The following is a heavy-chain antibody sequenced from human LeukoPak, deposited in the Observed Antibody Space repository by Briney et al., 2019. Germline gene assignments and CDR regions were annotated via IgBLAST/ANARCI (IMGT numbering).Heavy chain of an antibody. J-gene: IGHJ4*02. CDR2: IYSNDNT. CDR1: GFTVSTNY. V-gene: IGHV3-53*01. D-gene: IGHD1-26*01. Sequence: GGSLRLSCAASGFTVSTNYMSWVRQAPGKGLEWVSVIYSNDNTYYADSVKGRFTISRDNSKYTLYLQMNSLRAEDTAVYYCARVGEGAAKDWGQGTLVTVSS. CDR3: ARVGEGAAKD.